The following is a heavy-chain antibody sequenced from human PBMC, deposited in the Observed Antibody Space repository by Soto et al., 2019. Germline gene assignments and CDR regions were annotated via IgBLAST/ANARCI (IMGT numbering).Heavy chain of an antibody. CDR1: GGTFSSYA. Sequence: SVKVSCKASGGTFSSYAISWVRQAPGQGLEWMGGIIPIFGTANYAQKFQGRVTITADESTSTAYMELSSLRSEDTAVYYCARSSGIAAAGTYNWFDHWGQGTLVTVSS. D-gene: IGHD6-13*01. J-gene: IGHJ5*02. CDR2: IIPIFGTA. CDR3: ARSSGIAAAGTYNWFDH. V-gene: IGHV1-69*13.